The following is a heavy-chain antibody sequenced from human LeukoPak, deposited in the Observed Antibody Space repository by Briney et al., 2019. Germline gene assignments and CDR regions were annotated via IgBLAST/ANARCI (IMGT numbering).Heavy chain of an antibody. Sequence: QPGGSLRLSCVASGLTFSDYAMSWVRQAPGKGLEWVSGISGSGWYTYYADSVKGRFTISRDNSKNTLYLQMNTLRAEDTAVYYCAHIYYHGSESYGDFWGQGTLVTVSS. CDR1: GLTFSDYA. CDR2: ISGSGWYT. J-gene: IGHJ4*02. D-gene: IGHD3-10*01. CDR3: AHIYYHGSESYGDF. V-gene: IGHV3-23*01.